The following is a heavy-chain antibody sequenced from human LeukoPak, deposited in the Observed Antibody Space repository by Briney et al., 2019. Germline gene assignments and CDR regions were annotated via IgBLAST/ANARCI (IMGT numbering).Heavy chain of an antibody. D-gene: IGHD3-3*01. CDR2: IYYSGST. V-gene: IGHV4-59*08. CDR3: ARERSGYTDY. CDR1: GGSFSGYY. Sequence: PSKTLSLTCAVYGGSFSGYYWSWIRQPPGKGLEWIGCIYYSGSTNYNPSLKSRVTISVDTSKNQFSLKLSSVTAADTAVYYCARERSGYTDYWGQGTLVTVSS. J-gene: IGHJ4*02.